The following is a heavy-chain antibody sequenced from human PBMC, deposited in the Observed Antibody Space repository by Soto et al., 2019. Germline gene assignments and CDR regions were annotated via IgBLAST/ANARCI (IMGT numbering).Heavy chain of an antibody. Sequence: GGSLRLSCAASGFTFSSYSMNWVRQAPGKGLEWVSSISSSSSYIYYADSVKGRFTISRDNAKNSLYLQMNSLRAEDTAVYYCAVLPAMWSGRELSPRAFDYWGQGTLVTVSS. CDR1: GFTFSSYS. J-gene: IGHJ4*02. V-gene: IGHV3-21*01. CDR3: AVLPAMWSGRELSPRAFDY. D-gene: IGHD3-16*02. CDR2: ISSSSSYI.